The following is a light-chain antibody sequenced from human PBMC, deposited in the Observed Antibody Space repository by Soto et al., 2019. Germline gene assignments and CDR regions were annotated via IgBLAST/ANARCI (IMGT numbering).Light chain of an antibody. CDR3: AAWDDSLNGVV. CDR1: ISNIVGNT. V-gene: IGLV1-44*01. CDR2: TNN. Sequence: QSVLTQPPSASGTPGQRVTISWSGSISNIVGNTVNWYQQLPGTAPKLLMYTNNQRPSGVPDRFSGSKSGTSASLAISGRQSEDEADYYCAAWDDSLNGVVFGGGTKLTVL. J-gene: IGLJ2*01.